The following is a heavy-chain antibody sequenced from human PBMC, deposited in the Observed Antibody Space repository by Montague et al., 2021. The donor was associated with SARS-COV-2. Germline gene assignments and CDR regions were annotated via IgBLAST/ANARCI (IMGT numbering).Heavy chain of an antibody. CDR3: ARDNGPIWFGESSLDY. J-gene: IGHJ4*02. CDR2: ISYDGSNK. D-gene: IGHD3-10*01. V-gene: IGHV3-30*04. Sequence: SLRLSCAASGFTFSSYAMHWVRQAPGKGLEWVAVISYDGSNKYYEDSVKGRFTISRDNSKNTLYLQMNSLRAEDTAVYYCARDNGPIWFGESSLDYWGQGTLVTVSS. CDR1: GFTFSSYA.